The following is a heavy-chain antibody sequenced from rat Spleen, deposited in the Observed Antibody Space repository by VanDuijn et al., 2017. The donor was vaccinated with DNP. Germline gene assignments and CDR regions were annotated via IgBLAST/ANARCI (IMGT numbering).Heavy chain of an antibody. CDR2: INPDGGST. CDR1: GFTFSDYY. D-gene: IGHD1-11*01. Sequence: EVQLVESGGGLVQPGRSLKLSCAASGFTFSDYYMAWVRQAPGKGLEWVASINPDGGSTNYPDSVKGRFTVSRDNAKSTLYLQMDSLRSEDTATYYCATGVYGGYEDWFAYWGQGTLVTVSS. J-gene: IGHJ3*01. CDR3: ATGVYGGYEDWFAY. V-gene: IGHV5-20*01.